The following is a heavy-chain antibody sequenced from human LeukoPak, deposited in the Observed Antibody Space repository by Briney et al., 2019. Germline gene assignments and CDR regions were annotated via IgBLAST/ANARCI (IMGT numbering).Heavy chain of an antibody. V-gene: IGHV4-39*07. Sequence: SETLSLTCTVSGGSISSSSYYWGWIRQPPGKGLEWIGSIYYSGSTYYNPSLKSRVTISVDTSKNQFSLKLRSVTAADTAVYYCARDQSYYFDYWGQGTLVTVSS. J-gene: IGHJ4*02. CDR1: GGSISSSSYY. CDR2: IYYSGST. CDR3: ARDQSYYFDY.